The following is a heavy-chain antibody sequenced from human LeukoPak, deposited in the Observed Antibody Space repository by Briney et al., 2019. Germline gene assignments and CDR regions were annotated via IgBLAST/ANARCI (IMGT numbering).Heavy chain of an antibody. Sequence: ASVKVSCKASGYTFTGYYMHWVRQAPGQGLEWMGWINPNSGGTNYVQKFQGRVTMTRDTSISTAYMELRRLRPDDTAVYYCARGAGGARIYYFDYWGQGTLVTVSS. CDR2: INPNSGGT. D-gene: IGHD1-26*01. J-gene: IGHJ4*02. V-gene: IGHV1-2*02. CDR1: GYTFTGYY. CDR3: ARGAGGARIYYFDY.